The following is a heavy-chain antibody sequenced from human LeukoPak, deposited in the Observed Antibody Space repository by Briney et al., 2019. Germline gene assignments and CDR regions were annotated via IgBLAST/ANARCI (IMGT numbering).Heavy chain of an antibody. CDR2: INPNSGGT. J-gene: IGHJ6*03. CDR1: GYTFTGYY. V-gene: IGHV1-2*06. CDR3: ARYGKGPAHMDV. Sequence: ASVKVSCKASGYTFTGYYMHWVRQAPGQGLEWMGRINPNSGGTNNAQKFQGRVTMTRDTSISTAYMELSRLRFDDTAVYYCARYGKGPAHMDVWGKGTTVTVSS. D-gene: IGHD1-26*01.